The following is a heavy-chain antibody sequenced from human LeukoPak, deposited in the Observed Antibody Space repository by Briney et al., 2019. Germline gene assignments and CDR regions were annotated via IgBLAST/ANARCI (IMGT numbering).Heavy chain of an antibody. CDR2: IWYDGSNK. J-gene: IGHJ4*02. V-gene: IGHV3-33*01. CDR1: GFTFSSYG. Sequence: PGRSLRLSCAASGFTFSSYGMHWVRQAPGKGLEWVAVIWYDGSNKYYADSVKGRFTISRDNSKNTLYLQMNSLRAEDTAVYYCARDSMTPYYFDYWGQGTLVTVSS. CDR3: ARDSMTPYYFDY.